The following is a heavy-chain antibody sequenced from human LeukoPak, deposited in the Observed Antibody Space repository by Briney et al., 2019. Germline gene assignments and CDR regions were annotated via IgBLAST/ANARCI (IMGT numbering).Heavy chain of an antibody. CDR2: INHSGST. CDR3: ARVRVPAAISY. CDR1: GGSFSGYY. Sequence: SETLSLTCAVYGGSFSGYYWSWIRQPPGKGLERIGEINHSGSTNYNPSLKSRVTISVDTSKNQFSLKLSSVTAADTAVYYCARVRVPAAISYWGQGTLVTVSS. D-gene: IGHD2-2*01. V-gene: IGHV4-34*01. J-gene: IGHJ4*02.